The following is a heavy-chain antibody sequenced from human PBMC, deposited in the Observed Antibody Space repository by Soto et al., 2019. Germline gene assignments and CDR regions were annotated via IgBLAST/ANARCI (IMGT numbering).Heavy chain of an antibody. CDR1: GGSIGSYH. CDR2: VYYTGTT. J-gene: IGHJ4*02. V-gene: IGHV4-59*01. CDR3: ARDMVLTGMFDF. D-gene: IGHD3-10*01. Sequence: SETLSLTCTVSGGSIGSYHWSWVRQPPGKGLEWIASVYYTGTTNYNPSLGSRVTISIDAPENQISLKLTSVTAADTAFYYCARDMVLTGMFDFWGQGTLVTVSS.